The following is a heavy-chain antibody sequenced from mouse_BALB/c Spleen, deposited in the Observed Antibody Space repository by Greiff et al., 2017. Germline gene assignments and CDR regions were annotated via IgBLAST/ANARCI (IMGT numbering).Heavy chain of an antibody. Sequence: VQLQESGPGLVQPSQSLSITCTVSGFSLTSYGVHWVRQSPGKGLEWLGVIWSGGSTDYNAAFISRLSISKDNSKSQVFFKMNSLQADDTAIYYCARKGYGNYAHAMDYWGQGTSVTVSS. CDR3: ARKGYGNYAHAMDY. J-gene: IGHJ4*01. CDR2: IWSGGST. D-gene: IGHD2-1*01. CDR1: GFSLTSYG. V-gene: IGHV2-4-1*01.